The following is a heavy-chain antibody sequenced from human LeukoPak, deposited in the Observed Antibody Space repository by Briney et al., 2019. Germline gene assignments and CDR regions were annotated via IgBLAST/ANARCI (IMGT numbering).Heavy chain of an antibody. CDR2: IYSSGST. J-gene: IGHJ2*01. V-gene: IGHV4-4*07. CDR3: AREDYDFSGRSWFFDL. CDR1: GGSISSYY. D-gene: IGHD3-22*01. Sequence: PSETLSLTCTVSGGSISSYYWSWIRQPAGKGLEWIGRIYSSGSTIYNPSLKSRVTMSLDTSKSQFSLRLRSLTAADTAVYYCAREDYDFSGRSWFFDLWGRGTLVTVSS.